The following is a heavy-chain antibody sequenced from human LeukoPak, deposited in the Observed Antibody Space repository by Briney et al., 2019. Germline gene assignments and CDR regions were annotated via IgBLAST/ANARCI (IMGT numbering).Heavy chain of an antibody. J-gene: IGHJ4*02. V-gene: IGHV3-9*01. CDR1: GFTFDDYA. Sequence: PGGSLRLSCAASGFTFDDYAMHWVRQAPGKGLEWVSGISWNSGSIGYADSVKGRFTISRDNAKNSLYLQMNSLRAEDTALYYCAKDITTILTGFDYWGQGTLVTVSS. CDR3: AKDITTILTGFDY. D-gene: IGHD1-1*01. CDR2: ISWNSGSI.